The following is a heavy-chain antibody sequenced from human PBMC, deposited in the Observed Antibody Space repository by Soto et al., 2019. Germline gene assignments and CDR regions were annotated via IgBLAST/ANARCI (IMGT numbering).Heavy chain of an antibody. CDR2: MNPNSGNT. J-gene: IGHJ6*02. Sequence: QVQLVQSGAEVKKPGASVKVSRKASGYTFTSFDINWVRQATGQGLEWMGWMNPNSGNTGYAQKFQGRVTMTRNTSISTAYMELSSLRSEDTAVYYCARVGYSYGWVSYYYGMDVWGQGTTVTVSS. V-gene: IGHV1-8*01. CDR3: ARVGYSYGWVSYYYGMDV. D-gene: IGHD5-18*01. CDR1: GYTFTSFD.